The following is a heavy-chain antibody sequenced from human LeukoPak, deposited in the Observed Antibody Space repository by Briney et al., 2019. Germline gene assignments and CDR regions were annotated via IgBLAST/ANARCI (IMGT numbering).Heavy chain of an antibody. CDR1: GGSISSGGYY. D-gene: IGHD5-18*01. Sequence: PSETLSLTCTVSGGSISSGGYYWSWIRQPPGKGLEWIGYIYHSGSTYYNPSLKSRVTISVDGSKNQFSLKLSSVTAADTAVYYCARDGYSYGLLGYWGQGTLVTVSS. CDR2: IYHSGST. V-gene: IGHV4-30-2*01. CDR3: ARDGYSYGLLGY. J-gene: IGHJ4*02.